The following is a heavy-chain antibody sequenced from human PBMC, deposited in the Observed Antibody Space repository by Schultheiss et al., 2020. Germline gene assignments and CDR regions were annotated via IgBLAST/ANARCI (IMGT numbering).Heavy chain of an antibody. CDR3: ATLYGDYGLLYFQH. Sequence: ASVKVSCKASGYTFTSYYMHWVRQATGQGLEWMGWMNPNSGNTGYAQKFQGRVTMTRNTSISTAYMELSSLRSEDTAVYYCATLYGDYGLLYFQHWGQGTLVTVSS. J-gene: IGHJ1*01. V-gene: IGHV1-8*02. CDR2: MNPNSGNT. CDR1: GYTFTSYY. D-gene: IGHD4-17*01.